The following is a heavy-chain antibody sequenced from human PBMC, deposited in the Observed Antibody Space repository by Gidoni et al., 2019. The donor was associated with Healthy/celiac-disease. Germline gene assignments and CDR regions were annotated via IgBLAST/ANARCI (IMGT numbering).Heavy chain of an antibody. CDR3: AREGVGSGSYDGDDFDI. D-gene: IGHD1-26*01. CDR2: ISSSGSTK. CDR1: GFTFSRSE. Sequence: EVQLVESGGGLVQPGGSLRLSCAASGFTFSRSEMNWVRQDPGKGLEWVAYISSSGSTKYYADAMKGGFTISRDNAKNSLYMQMNSLGAEDTAVYDCAREGVGSGSYDGDDFDIWGQGTMVTVSS. V-gene: IGHV3-48*03. J-gene: IGHJ3*02.